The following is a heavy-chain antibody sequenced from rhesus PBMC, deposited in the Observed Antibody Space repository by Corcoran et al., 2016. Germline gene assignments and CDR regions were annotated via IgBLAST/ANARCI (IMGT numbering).Heavy chain of an antibody. J-gene: IGHJ4*01. CDR3: ARGPCYGSDYFDY. Sequence: EVQLVEFGGDLVQPGGSWSLPCAAFGLTFSSSALTWVRQAFGKGLEWVGLIKRKTDCYTTGYAASVRGRFTISREDSKNTEYLQMNSLKTEYTAVYYCARGPCYGSDYFDYWGQGVLVTVSS. V-gene: IGHV3-118*01. CDR1: GLTFSSSA. CDR2: IKRKTDCYTT. D-gene: IGHD3-28*01.